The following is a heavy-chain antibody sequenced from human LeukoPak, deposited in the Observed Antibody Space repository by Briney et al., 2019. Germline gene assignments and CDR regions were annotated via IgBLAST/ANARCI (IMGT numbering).Heavy chain of an antibody. CDR1: GGSISSYY. CDR2: IYYSGST. CDR3: ARVRRGYSYGNFDY. Sequence: PSETLSLTCTVSGGSISSYYWSWIRQPPGKGLEWIGYIYYSGSTNYNPSLKSRVTISVDTSKNQFSLKLSSVTAADTAVYYCARVRRGYSYGNFDYWGQGTLVTVSS. V-gene: IGHV4-59*12. D-gene: IGHD5-18*01. J-gene: IGHJ4*02.